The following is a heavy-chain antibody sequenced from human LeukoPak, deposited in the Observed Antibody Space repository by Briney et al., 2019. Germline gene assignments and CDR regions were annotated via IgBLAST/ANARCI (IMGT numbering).Heavy chain of an antibody. CDR2: ISGSGGST. V-gene: IGHV3-23*01. CDR1: GFTFSSYS. CDR3: AKDPGYQVVYCFDY. J-gene: IGHJ4*02. D-gene: IGHD2-2*01. Sequence: GGSLRLSCAASGFTFSSYSMSWVRQAPGKGLEWVSDISGSGGSTDYADSVKGRFTISRDNSKNTLYLQMNSLGVEDTAVYYCAKDPGYQVVYCFDYWGQGTLVTVSS.